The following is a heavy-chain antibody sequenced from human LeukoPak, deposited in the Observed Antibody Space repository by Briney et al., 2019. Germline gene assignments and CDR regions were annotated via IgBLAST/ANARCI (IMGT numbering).Heavy chain of an antibody. Sequence: SETLSLTCTVSRGSISSGGYYWNWIRQPPGKGLEWIGSIYYSGSTYYNPSLKSRVTISVDTSKNQFSLKLSSVTAADTAVYYCASKDKWELLDYWGQGTLVTVSS. J-gene: IGHJ4*02. D-gene: IGHD1-26*01. CDR1: RGSISSGGYY. V-gene: IGHV4-39*01. CDR2: IYYSGST. CDR3: ASKDKWELLDY.